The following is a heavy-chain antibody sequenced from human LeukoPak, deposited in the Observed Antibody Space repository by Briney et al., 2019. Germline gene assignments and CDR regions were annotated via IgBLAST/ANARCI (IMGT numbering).Heavy chain of an antibody. D-gene: IGHD3-10*01. J-gene: IGHJ5*02. CDR1: GDSINSVDYY. CDR2: IYYTGNT. Sequence: SSETLSLTCTVSGDSINSVDYYCSWIRQLPGQGLEWIGYIYYTGNTYYSPSLKSRVTISTDTSKNQFSLRLSSVTAADTAVYYCARLSMVRGVRGWFDPWGQGTLVTVSS. V-gene: IGHV4-30-4*01. CDR3: ARLSMVRGVRGWFDP.